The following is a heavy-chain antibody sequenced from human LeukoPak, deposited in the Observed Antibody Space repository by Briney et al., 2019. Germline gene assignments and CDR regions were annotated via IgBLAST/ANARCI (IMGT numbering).Heavy chain of an antibody. J-gene: IGHJ4*02. Sequence: ASVKVSCKVSGYTLTELSMHRVRQAPGQGLEWMGIINPSGGSTSYAQKFQGRVTMTRDTSTSTVYMDLSSLRSEDTAVYYCARGRYSSSWSYFDYWGQGTLVTVSS. V-gene: IGHV1-46*01. D-gene: IGHD6-13*01. CDR3: ARGRYSSSWSYFDY. CDR2: INPSGGST. CDR1: GYTLTELS.